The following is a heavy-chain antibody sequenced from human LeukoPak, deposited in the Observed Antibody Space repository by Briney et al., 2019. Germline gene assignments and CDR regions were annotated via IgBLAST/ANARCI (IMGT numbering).Heavy chain of an antibody. Sequence: SVKVSCKASGDTFSKYAVTWVRQAPGQGLEWMGNIVPVFGTPNYAQKFQGRVTITTDESRTTDYMELSSLRSEDTALYCCASRYTTSRHFDWDVDYWGQGTLLTVSS. CDR2: IVPVFGTP. V-gene: IGHV1-69*05. J-gene: IGHJ4*02. CDR1: GDTFSKYA. CDR3: ASRYTTSRHFDWDVDY. D-gene: IGHD3-9*01.